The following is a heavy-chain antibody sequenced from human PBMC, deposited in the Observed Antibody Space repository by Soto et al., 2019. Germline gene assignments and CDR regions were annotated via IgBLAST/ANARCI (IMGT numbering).Heavy chain of an antibody. CDR2: ISWDDDK. J-gene: IGHJ5*02. Sequence: QITLKESGPTLVKPTQTLTLTCTFSGFSLTTSGVGVGWLRQPPGKALEWLALISWDDDKRYSLSLKSRLSTAKASPKTPVVLTMTIMEPADRGTYYCALSMIVPVGNRFDTGAQGTLVTVSS. CDR3: ALSMIVPVGNRFDT. D-gene: IGHD3-16*01. CDR1: GFSLTTSGVG. V-gene: IGHV2-5*02.